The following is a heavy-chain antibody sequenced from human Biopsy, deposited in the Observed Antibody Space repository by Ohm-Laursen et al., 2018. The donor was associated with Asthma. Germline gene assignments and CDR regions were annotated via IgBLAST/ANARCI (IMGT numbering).Heavy chain of an antibody. CDR3: ARAVSSSSYWYFGL. CDR1: GDAMSTSGSY. Sequence: TLSLTCIVSGDAMSTSGSYWGWIRQSPGKGLEWIGSIYYSGRTYYNPSLESRVTISADTSKNHFSLKVTSVTAADTAVYYCARAVSSSSYWYFGLWGRGDLVTVSS. V-gene: IGHV4-39*02. D-gene: IGHD6-6*01. CDR2: IYYSGRT. J-gene: IGHJ2*01.